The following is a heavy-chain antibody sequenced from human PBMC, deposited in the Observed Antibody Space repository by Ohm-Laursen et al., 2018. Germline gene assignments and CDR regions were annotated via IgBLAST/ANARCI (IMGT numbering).Heavy chain of an antibody. CDR3: TKAYGVRVEAAIASFDF. CDR2: IKQDGSEE. J-gene: IGHJ4*02. D-gene: IGHD2-15*01. V-gene: IGHV3-7*03. Sequence: SLRLSCSASGFTFSSFWMSWVRQAPGKGLEWVANIKQDGSEEYYVDSVKGRFTISRDNAKNSPYLQMNSLRREDTALYYCTKAYGVRVEAAIASFDFWGQGTLVTVSS. CDR1: GFTFSSFW.